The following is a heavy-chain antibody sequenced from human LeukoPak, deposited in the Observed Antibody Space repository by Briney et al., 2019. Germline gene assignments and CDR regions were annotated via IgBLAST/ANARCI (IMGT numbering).Heavy chain of an antibody. CDR3: AKDAYGSGSTQDY. J-gene: IGHJ4*02. D-gene: IGHD3-10*01. CDR2: IRYDGSNK. V-gene: IGHV3-30*02. CDR1: GFTFSSYG. Sequence: GGSLRLSCAASGFTFSSYGMHWVRQAPGKGLEWVAFIRYDGSNKYHADSVKGRFTISRDNSKNTLYLQMNILGAEDTAVYYCAKDAYGSGSTQDYWGQGTLVIVSS.